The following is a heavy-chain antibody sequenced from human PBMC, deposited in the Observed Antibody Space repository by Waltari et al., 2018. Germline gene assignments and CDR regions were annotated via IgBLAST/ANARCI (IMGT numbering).Heavy chain of an antibody. Sequence: QVQLQESGPGLVKPSETLSLTCTVSGGSLSSYYWSWIRQPPGKGLEWIGYIYYSGSTNYNPSLKSRVTISVDTSKNQFSLKLSSVTAADTAVYYCARVDRYYFDYWGQGTLVTVSS. CDR3: ARVDRYYFDY. J-gene: IGHJ4*02. D-gene: IGHD3-22*01. CDR2: IYYSGST. CDR1: GGSLSSYY. V-gene: IGHV4-59*01.